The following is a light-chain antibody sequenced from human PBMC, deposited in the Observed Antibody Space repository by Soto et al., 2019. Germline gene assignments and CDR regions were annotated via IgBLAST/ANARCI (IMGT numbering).Light chain of an antibody. CDR3: QQCSNWPPEIT. CDR1: QNISIY. J-gene: IGKJ5*01. Sequence: EIVLTQSPATLSLSPGERATLSCRASQNISIYLSWYQQRPGQAPRLLIYCASNRATGIPARFSSSGSGTDFPLTISSLEPEDFAVYYCQQCSNWPPEITFGQGTRLDIK. CDR2: CAS. V-gene: IGKV3-11*01.